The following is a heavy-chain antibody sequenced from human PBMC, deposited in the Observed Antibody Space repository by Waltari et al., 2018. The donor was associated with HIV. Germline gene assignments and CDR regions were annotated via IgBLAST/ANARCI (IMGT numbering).Heavy chain of an antibody. J-gene: IGHJ5*02. CDR3: AKDEAGAGSPEVWFDP. CDR2: ISDSTGRT. Sequence: EMQLLESGGGLVQPGGSLRLSCAASGSTFSSYAMHWVRQAPGKGLERVSGISDSTGRTYYGDSVKGRFTISRDNSKNTLYLQMSSLRVEDTAIYYCAKDEAGAGSPEVWFDPWGQGTLVTVSS. V-gene: IGHV3-23*01. D-gene: IGHD6-13*01. CDR1: GSTFSSYA.